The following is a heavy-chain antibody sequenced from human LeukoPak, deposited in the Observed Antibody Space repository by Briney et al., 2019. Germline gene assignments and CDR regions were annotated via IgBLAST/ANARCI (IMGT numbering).Heavy chain of an antibody. CDR3: ARDSSGYYPLY. CDR2: IYYSGST. J-gene: IGHJ4*02. CDR1: GGSISSSSYY. Sequence: SSETLSLTCTVSGGSISSSSYYWGWIRQPPGKGLEWIGSIYYSGSTYYNPSLKSRVTISVDTSKNQFSLKLSSVTAANTAVYYCARDSSGYYPLYWGQGTLVTVSS. D-gene: IGHD3-22*01. V-gene: IGHV4-39*01.